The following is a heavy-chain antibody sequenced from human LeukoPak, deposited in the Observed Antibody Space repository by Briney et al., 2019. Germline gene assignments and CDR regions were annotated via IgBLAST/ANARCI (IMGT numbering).Heavy chain of an antibody. CDR3: ARDRMSYDFWSGYFHSGSYYYYYGMDV. V-gene: IGHV1-46*01. J-gene: IGHJ6*02. CDR2: INPSGGST. Sequence: GASVKVSCKASGYTFTSYYTHWVRQAPGQGLEWMGIINPSGGSTSYAQKFQGRVTMTRDTSTSTVYMELSSLRSEDTAVYYCARDRMSYDFWSGYFHSGSYYYYYGMDVWGQGTTVTVSS. D-gene: IGHD3-3*01. CDR1: GYTFTSYY.